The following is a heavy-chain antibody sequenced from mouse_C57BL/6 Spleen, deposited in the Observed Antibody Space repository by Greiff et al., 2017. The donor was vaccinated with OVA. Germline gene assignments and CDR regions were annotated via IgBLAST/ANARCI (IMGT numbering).Heavy chain of an antibody. Sequence: VQLQQSGPELVKPGASVKISCKASGYTFTDYYMNWVKQSHGKSLEWIGDINPNNGGTSYNQKFKGKATLTVDKSSSTAYMELRSLTSEDSAVYYCARWGTTASPFAYWGQGTLVTVSA. CDR3: ARWGTTASPFAY. CDR2: INPNNGGT. V-gene: IGHV1-26*01. J-gene: IGHJ3*01. CDR1: GYTFTDYY. D-gene: IGHD1-2*01.